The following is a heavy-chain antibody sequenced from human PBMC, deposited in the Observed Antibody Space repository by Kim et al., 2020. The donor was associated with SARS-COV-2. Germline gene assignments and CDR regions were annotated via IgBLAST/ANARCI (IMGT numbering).Heavy chain of an antibody. J-gene: IGHJ3*02. CDR3: AKDVKITFGGVIVIYRGDAFDI. Sequence: GGSLRLSCAASGFTFSSYAMSWVRQAPGKGLEWVSVVSGSGGSTYYADSVKGRFTISRDNSKNTLYLQMNSLRAEDTAVYYCAKDVKITFGGVIVIYRGDAFDIWGQGTMVTVSS. V-gene: IGHV3-23*01. CDR1: GFTFSSYA. D-gene: IGHD3-16*02. CDR2: VSGSGGST.